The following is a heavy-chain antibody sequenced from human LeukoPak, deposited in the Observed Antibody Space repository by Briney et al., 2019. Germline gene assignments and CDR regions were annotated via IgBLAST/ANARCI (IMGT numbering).Heavy chain of an antibody. V-gene: IGHV3-33*01. CDR1: GFIFSSYG. Sequence: GRSLRLSCAASGFIFSSYGMHWVRQAPGKGREWVALIWYDGTNEYYTDSVKGRFTISRANSKNTLYLQMNSLRAEDTAVYYCARVPYCSGGRCSSWIDHWGQGTLVTVSS. CDR2: IWYDGTNE. CDR3: ARVPYCSGGRCSSWIDH. D-gene: IGHD2-15*01. J-gene: IGHJ4*02.